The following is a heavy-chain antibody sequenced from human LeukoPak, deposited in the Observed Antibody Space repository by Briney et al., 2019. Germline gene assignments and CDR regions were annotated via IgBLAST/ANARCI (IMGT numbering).Heavy chain of an antibody. CDR1: GGSINSSGYY. CDR2: IYYSGST. J-gene: IGHJ5*02. CDR3: ARHEYSGSYYGLSWFDP. V-gene: IGHV4-39*01. D-gene: IGHD1-26*01. Sequence: SETLSLTCTVSGGSINSSGYYWGWIRQPPGKGLEWIASIYYSGSTYYNPSLKSRVTISVDTSKNQLSLKLSSLTAADTAVYYCARHEYSGSYYGLSWFDPWGQGTLVTVSS.